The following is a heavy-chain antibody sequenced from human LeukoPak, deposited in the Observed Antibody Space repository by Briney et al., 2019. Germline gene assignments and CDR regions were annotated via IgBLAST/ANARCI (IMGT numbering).Heavy chain of an antibody. CDR2: IKQDGSER. V-gene: IGHV3-7*01. CDR1: GFTFSSYW. D-gene: IGHD3-3*01. J-gene: IGHJ4*02. CDR3: ARDLDDFWSGYRYYFDY. Sequence: GGSLRLSCAASGFTFSSYWMSWVRQAPGKGLEWVANIKQDGSERYYVDSVKGRFTISRDNAKNSLYLQMNSLRAEDTAVYYCARDLDDFWSGYRYYFDYWGQGTLVTVSS.